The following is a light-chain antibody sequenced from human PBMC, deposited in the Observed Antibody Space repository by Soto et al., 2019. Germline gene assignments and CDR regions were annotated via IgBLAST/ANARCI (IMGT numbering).Light chain of an antibody. V-gene: IGLV2-14*03. CDR3: SSFTGSNYV. Sequence: QSALTQPASVSGSPGQSITISCTGTISDVGGYNFVSWYQQYPGKAPKLMICDVSNRPSGVSNRFSGSKSGNPAPLTLSGLQAEDEPDYYCSSFTGSNYVFGTGTKVTVL. J-gene: IGLJ1*01. CDR2: DVS. CDR1: ISDVGGYNF.